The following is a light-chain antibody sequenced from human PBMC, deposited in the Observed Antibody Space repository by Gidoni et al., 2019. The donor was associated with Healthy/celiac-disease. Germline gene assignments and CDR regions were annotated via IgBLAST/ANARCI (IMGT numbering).Light chain of an antibody. CDR1: QSILHSNRYNY. Sequence: DIVMTQSPLSLPVTPGEPASITCRSSQSILHSNRYNYLDWYLQKPGQSPQLLIYLGSNRASGVPDRFSGSGSGTDFTLKISRVEAEDVGVYYFMQALQTPLTFGGGTKVEIK. CDR3: MQALQTPLT. V-gene: IGKV2-28*01. CDR2: LGS. J-gene: IGKJ4*01.